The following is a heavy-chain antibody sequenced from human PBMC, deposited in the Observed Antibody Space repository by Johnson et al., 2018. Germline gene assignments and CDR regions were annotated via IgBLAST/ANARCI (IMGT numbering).Heavy chain of an antibody. J-gene: IGHJ3*02. CDR3: ASSVGTLDHGSKGAFDI. CDR2: IKQYGREK. Sequence: EVQLVESGGGVVQPVGSLRLSCATSGFTFSAYWMSWVRQAPGKGLEWVANIKQYGREKFHLDSVWGRFTISRENAINSLYLQMNSLRVEATAVYYCASSVGTLDHGSKGAFDIWGQGTMVTVS. D-gene: IGHD3-10*01. CDR1: GFTFSAYW. V-gene: IGHV3-7*01.